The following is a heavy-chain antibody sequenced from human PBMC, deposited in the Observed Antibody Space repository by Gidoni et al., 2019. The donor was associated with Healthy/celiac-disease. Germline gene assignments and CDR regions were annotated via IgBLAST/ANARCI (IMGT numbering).Heavy chain of an antibody. Sequence: QVQLQESGPGLVKPSETLSLTCTVSGGSISSYYWSWIRQPPGKGLEWIGYIYYSGSTNYNPSLKSRVTISVDTSKNQFSLKLSSVTAADTAVYYCARDKGWLQFDYWGQGTLVTVSS. J-gene: IGHJ4*02. V-gene: IGHV4-59*01. CDR1: GGSISSYY. CDR2: IYYSGST. D-gene: IGHD5-12*01. CDR3: ARDKGWLQFDY.